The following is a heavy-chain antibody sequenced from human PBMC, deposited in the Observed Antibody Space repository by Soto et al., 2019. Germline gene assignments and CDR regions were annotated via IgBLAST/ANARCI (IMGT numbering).Heavy chain of an antibody. V-gene: IGHV4-31*03. CDR3: ARASYSRGGHPLSPHFDS. Sequence: SETLSLTCTVSGGSISSGGYYWSWIRQHPGKGLEWIGYIYYSGSTYYNPSLKSRVTISVDTSKNQFSLKLSSVTAADTAVYYGARASYSRGGHPLSPHFDSGGQGTLVTVSS. J-gene: IGHJ4*02. CDR1: GGSISSGGYY. CDR2: IYYSGST. D-gene: IGHD6-19*01.